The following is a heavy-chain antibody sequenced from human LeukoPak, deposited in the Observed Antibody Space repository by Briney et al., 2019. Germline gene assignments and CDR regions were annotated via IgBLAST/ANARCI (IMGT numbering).Heavy chain of an antibody. J-gene: IGHJ2*01. D-gene: IGHD4/OR15-4a*01. CDR1: GFTFSVYW. V-gene: IGHV3-7*01. CDR2: IKQDGSET. CDR3: ARLTNRYFDL. Sequence: GGSLTLSCAASGFTFSVYWMSWVRQAPGKGLEWVANIKQDGSETHYVASVKGRFTISRDNAKSSLYLQMSSLRGDDTAVYYCARLTNRYFDLWGRGTLVSASS.